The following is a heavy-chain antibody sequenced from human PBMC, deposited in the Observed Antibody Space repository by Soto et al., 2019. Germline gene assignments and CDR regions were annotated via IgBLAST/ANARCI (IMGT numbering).Heavy chain of an antibody. D-gene: IGHD3-3*01. CDR3: ARDFSYYDFWSGYYTGISNSFDY. CDR2: INAGNGNT. Sequence: ASVKVSCKASGYTFTSYAMHWVRQAPGQRLEWMGWINAGNGNTKYSRKFQGRVTITRDTSASTAYMELSSLRSEDTAVYYCARDFSYYDFWSGYYTGISNSFDYWGQGTLVTVSS. V-gene: IGHV1-3*01. J-gene: IGHJ4*02. CDR1: GYTFTSYA.